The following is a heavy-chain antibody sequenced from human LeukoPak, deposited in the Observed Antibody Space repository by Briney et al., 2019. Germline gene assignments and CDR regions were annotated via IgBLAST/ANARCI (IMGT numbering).Heavy chain of an antibody. J-gene: IGHJ3*02. D-gene: IGHD4-17*01. CDR3: ARGLNDYGNRGYAFDI. V-gene: IGHV3-30-3*01. CDR1: GLTFSNAW. Sequence: PGGSLRLSCAASGLTFSNAWMSWVRQAPGKGLEWVAVISYDGSNKYYADSVKGRFTISRDNSKNTLYLQMNSLRAEDTAVYYCARGLNDYGNRGYAFDIWGQGTMVTVSS. CDR2: ISYDGSNK.